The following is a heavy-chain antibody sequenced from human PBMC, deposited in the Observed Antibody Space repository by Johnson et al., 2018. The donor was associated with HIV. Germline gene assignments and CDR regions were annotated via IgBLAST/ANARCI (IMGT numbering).Heavy chain of an antibody. CDR3: AKNYGYRYIGDAFDI. Sequence: VQLVESGGGVVRPGGSLRLSCAASGFTFDDYGMSWVRQAPGKGLEWVSGINWDGGSTGYADSVNGRFTMSRDKTKNTLYLKMNSLRAEDTAVYYFAKNYGYRYIGDAFDIWGQGTMVTVSS. V-gene: IGHV3-20*04. J-gene: IGHJ3*02. CDR2: INWDGGST. CDR1: GFTFDDYG. D-gene: IGHD3-16*02.